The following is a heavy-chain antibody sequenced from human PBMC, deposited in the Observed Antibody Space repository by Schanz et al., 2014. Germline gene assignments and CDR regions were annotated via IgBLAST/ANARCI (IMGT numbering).Heavy chain of an antibody. CDR2: MWNDGIKT. D-gene: IGHD3-10*01. Sequence: QVQLVESGGGVVQPGRSLTLSCAVSTSLFSRSVIHWVRQAPGKGLEWVAVMWNDGIKTHYADSGKGRFTISRDNSKNTLYLLLNSLRAEDTAVYYCARDQYYFGSGNPFDIWGQGTMVTVSS. CDR1: TSLFSRSV. CDR3: ARDQYYFGSGNPFDI. V-gene: IGHV3-33*08. J-gene: IGHJ3*02.